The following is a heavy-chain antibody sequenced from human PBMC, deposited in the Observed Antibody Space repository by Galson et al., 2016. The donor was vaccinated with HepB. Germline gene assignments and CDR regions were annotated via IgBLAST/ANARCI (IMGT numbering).Heavy chain of an antibody. Sequence: SLRLSCATSGFTFNNFAMNWVRQTPGKGLEWVSTIGGSGAFTRYTDSVKGQFTISRDNAKNTLYLQMNSLRAEDTAVYYCARDRYDFWSGYYQEGSFDYWGQGTLVTVSS. V-gene: IGHV3-23*01. D-gene: IGHD3-3*01. CDR3: ARDRYDFWSGYYQEGSFDY. J-gene: IGHJ4*02. CDR1: GFTFNNFA. CDR2: IGGSGAFT.